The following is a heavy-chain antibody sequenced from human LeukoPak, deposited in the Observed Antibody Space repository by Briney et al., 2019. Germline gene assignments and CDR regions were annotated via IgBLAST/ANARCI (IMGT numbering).Heavy chain of an antibody. D-gene: IGHD6-19*01. CDR1: GYTFTDYY. V-gene: IGHV1-2*02. CDR2: INPNSGGT. CDR3: ARAIAVVDY. J-gene: IGHJ4*02. Sequence: ASVKVSCKASGYTFTDYYIHWVRPAPGQGLEWMGWINPNSGGTNSAQKFQGRVTMTKDTSISTAYMELSRLRSDDTAVYFCARAIAVVDYWGQGTLVTVSS.